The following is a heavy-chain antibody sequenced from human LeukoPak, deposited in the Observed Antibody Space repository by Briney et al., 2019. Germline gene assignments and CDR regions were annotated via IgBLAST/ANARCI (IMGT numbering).Heavy chain of an antibody. Sequence: SETLSLTCTVSGGSISSYYWSWIRQPPGKGLEWIGDIYYSGSTSYNPSLKSRVTISVDTSKKQFSLKLSSVTAADTAVYYCARLSAAASYYMDVWGKGTTVTISS. CDR1: GGSISSYY. D-gene: IGHD6-13*01. CDR3: ARLSAAASYYMDV. CDR2: IYYSGST. V-gene: IGHV4-59*08. J-gene: IGHJ6*03.